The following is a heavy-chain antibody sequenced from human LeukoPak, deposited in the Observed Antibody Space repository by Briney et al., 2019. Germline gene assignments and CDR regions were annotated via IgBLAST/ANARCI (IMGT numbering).Heavy chain of an antibody. V-gene: IGHV3-30*04. Sequence: QPGGSLRLSCAAPGITFNTYSMHWVRQAPGKGLEWVAAISYDGSNKYYADSVKGRFTVSRDNSKNTLYLQLDSLRAEDTAVYYCASQIAAAGTYLTPHYWGQGTLVTVSS. D-gene: IGHD6-25*01. J-gene: IGHJ4*02. CDR3: ASQIAAAGTYLTPHY. CDR1: GITFNTYS. CDR2: ISYDGSNK.